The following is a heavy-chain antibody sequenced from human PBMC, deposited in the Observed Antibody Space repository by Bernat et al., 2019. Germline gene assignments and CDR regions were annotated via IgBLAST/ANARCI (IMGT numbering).Heavy chain of an antibody. CDR1: GGSISSYY. J-gene: IGHJ6*03. CDR2: IYYSGST. CDR3: ARAPRGYSYSNYYMDV. D-gene: IGHD5-18*01. V-gene: IGHV4-59*01. Sequence: QVQLQESGPGLVKPSEILSLTCTVSGGSISSYYWSWIRQPPGKGLEWIGYIYYSGSTNYNPSLKSRVTISVDTSKNQFSLKLSSVTAADTAVYYCARAPRGYSYSNYYMDVWGKGTTVTVSS.